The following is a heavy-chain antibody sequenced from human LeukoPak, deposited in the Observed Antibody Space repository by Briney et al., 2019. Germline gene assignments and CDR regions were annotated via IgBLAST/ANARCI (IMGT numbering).Heavy chain of an antibody. J-gene: IGHJ5*02. V-gene: IGHV4-4*07. Sequence: PSETLSLTCTVSGGSISSYYWSWIRQPAGKGLEWIGRIYTSGSTNYSPSLKSRVTMSVDTSKNQFSLKLSSVTAADTAVYYCARAIVVVPAAKAWWFDPWGQGTLVTVSS. CDR3: ARAIVVVPAAKAWWFDP. CDR1: GGSISSYY. D-gene: IGHD2-2*01. CDR2: IYTSGST.